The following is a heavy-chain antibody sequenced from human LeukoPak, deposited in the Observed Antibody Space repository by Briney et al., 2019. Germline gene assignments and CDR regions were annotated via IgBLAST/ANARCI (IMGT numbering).Heavy chain of an antibody. CDR2: IKSKTDGGPT. J-gene: IGHJ4*02. CDR1: GLHFSNAW. CDR3: TTDAWWGITFGGVRRSYFDY. V-gene: IGHV3-15*01. D-gene: IGHD3-16*01. Sequence: GGPLTLFCAPSGLHFSNAWKRGVRQARGKGVEWVGRIKSKTDGGPTDHAAPVKDSFTISREDSKNTAYLQMNSRKTEETAGYYCTTDAWWGITFGGVRRSYFDYWGQGTLVSVSS.